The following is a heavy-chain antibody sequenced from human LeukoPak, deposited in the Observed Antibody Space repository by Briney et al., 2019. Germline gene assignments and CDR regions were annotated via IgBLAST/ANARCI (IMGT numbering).Heavy chain of an antibody. Sequence: PGGSLRLSCAASGFTFSSYPMHWVRQAPGLGLQWVAVISHDGSNKYYADSVKGRFTISRDDSKKTLYLQMNSLGPEDTAIYYCARDGLTGRTDGTLDHWGQGTLVTVSS. CDR3: ARDGLTGRTDGTLDH. D-gene: IGHD1-20*01. CDR1: GFTFSSYP. J-gene: IGHJ4*02. V-gene: IGHV3-30*04. CDR2: ISHDGSNK.